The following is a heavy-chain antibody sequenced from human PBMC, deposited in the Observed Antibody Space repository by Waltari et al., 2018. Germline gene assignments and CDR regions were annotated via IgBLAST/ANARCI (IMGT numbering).Heavy chain of an antibody. D-gene: IGHD3-22*01. CDR3: ATSPGYYNTSPFDY. CDR2: IKSKTDGGTA. J-gene: IGHJ4*02. CDR1: GLTFSNAW. V-gene: IGHV3-15*01. Sequence: EVQLVESGGGLVKPGESIRLSCAASGLTFSNAWMSWVRQAPGKGLEWVGRIKSKTDGGTADYAAPVEDRFTISRDDSKNTMYLQMNSLKTEDTAVYYCATSPGYYNTSPFDYWGQGTLVTVSS.